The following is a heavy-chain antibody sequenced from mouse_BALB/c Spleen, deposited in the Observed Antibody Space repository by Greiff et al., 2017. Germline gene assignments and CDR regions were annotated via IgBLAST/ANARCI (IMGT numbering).Heavy chain of an antibody. Sequence: DVQLQESGGDLVKPGGSLKLSCAASGFTFSSYGMSWVRQTPDKRLEWVATISSGGSYTYYPDSVKGRFTISRDNAKNTLYLQMSSLKSEDTAMYYCARHLPLYYAMDYWGQGTSVTVSS. J-gene: IGHJ4*01. V-gene: IGHV5-6*01. CDR2: ISSGGSYT. CDR1: GFTFSSYG. CDR3: ARHLPLYYAMDY.